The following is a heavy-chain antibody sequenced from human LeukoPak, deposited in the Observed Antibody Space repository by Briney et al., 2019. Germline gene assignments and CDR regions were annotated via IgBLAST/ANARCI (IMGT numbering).Heavy chain of an antibody. Sequence: KPSETLSLTCTVSGGSISSGSYYWSWIRQPAGKGLEWIGRIYTSGSTNYNPSLKSRVTISVDTSKNQFSLKLSSVTAADTAVYYCARDWVGYSYGSYMDVWGKGTTVTVSS. CDR2: IYTSGST. CDR1: GGSISSGSYY. D-gene: IGHD5-18*01. J-gene: IGHJ6*03. V-gene: IGHV4-61*02. CDR3: ARDWVGYSYGSYMDV.